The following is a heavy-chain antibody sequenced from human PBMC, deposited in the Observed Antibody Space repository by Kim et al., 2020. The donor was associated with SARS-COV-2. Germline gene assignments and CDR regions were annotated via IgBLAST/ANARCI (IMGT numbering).Heavy chain of an antibody. CDR1: GFVFGTYW. D-gene: IGHD3-16*01. Sequence: GGSLRLSCAASGFVFGTYWMNWVRLAPGKGLVWVSRIHTDGSSTTYADSVKGRFTISRDNAKNTLYLQRNSLRAEDTAVYYCARGWGAVDIGGQGTTGTVSS. CDR2: IHTDGSST. CDR3: ARGWGAVDI. V-gene: IGHV3-74*01. J-gene: IGHJ3*02.